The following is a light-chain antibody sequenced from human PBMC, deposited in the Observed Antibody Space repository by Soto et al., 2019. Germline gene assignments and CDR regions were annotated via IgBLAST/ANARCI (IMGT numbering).Light chain of an antibody. CDR1: SSDVGGYNY. J-gene: IGLJ3*02. CDR3: SSYADSHNSYFV. V-gene: IGLV2-8*01. CDR2: DVT. Sequence: QSALTQPPSASGSPGQSVTISCTGTSSDVGGYNYVSWYQQYPGRAPKLMIYDVTKRPSGVPDRFSGSKSGNTASLTVSGLQAEDEADCYCSSYADSHNSYFVFGGGPRLPS.